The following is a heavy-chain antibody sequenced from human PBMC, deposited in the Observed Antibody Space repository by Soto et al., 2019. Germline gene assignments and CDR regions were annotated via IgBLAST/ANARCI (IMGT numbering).Heavy chain of an antibody. CDR1: EFHFSNYN. J-gene: IGHJ4*02. CDR2: ISLRGTTV. D-gene: IGHD3-22*01. V-gene: IGHV3-48*01. CDR3: ARDSARHSSGYLYYFDY. Sequence: GSLSLSCTASEFHFSNYNMNWVRQAPGKGLEWVAHISLRGTTVDYADSVKGRFTISRDNSNNTLYLQMNSLRAEDTAVYYCARDSARHSSGYLYYFDYWGQGTLVTVSS.